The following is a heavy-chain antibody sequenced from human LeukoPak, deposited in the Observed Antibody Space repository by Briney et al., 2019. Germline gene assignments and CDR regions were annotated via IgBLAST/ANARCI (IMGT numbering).Heavy chain of an antibody. CDR2: IYYSGST. V-gene: IGHV4-59*01. J-gene: IGHJ6*03. CDR3: ARRVKYSSSSPSGAYYYYYYMDV. CDR1: GGSISSYY. Sequence: SGTLSLTCTVSGGSISSYYWSWVRQPPGKGLEWIGYIYYSGSTNYNPSLKSRVTISVDTSKNQFSLKLSSVTAADTAVYYCARRVKYSSSSPSGAYYYYYYMDVWGKGTTVTVSS. D-gene: IGHD6-6*01.